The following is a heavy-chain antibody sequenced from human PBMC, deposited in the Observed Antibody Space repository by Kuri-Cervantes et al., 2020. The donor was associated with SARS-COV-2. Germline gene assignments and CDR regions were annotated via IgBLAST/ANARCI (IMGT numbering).Heavy chain of an antibody. CDR1: GFTFSSYA. J-gene: IGHJ4*02. D-gene: IGHD3-22*01. V-gene: IGHV3-23*01. Sequence: GESLKISCAASGFTFSSYAMHWVRQAPGKGLEWVSAISGSGGSTYYADSVKGRFTISRDNSKNTLYLQMNSLRAEDTAVYYCAKDYYYDSSGYPRVVVDYWGQGTLVTVSS. CDR3: AKDYYYDSSGYPRVVVDY. CDR2: ISGSGGST.